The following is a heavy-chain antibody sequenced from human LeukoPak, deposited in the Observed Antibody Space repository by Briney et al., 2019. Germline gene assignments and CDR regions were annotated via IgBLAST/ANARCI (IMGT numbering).Heavy chain of an antibody. D-gene: IGHD3-22*01. CDR3: ARSDHTYYYDSSGYTQPVD. J-gene: IGHJ4*02. Sequence: GGSLRLSCAASGFTFSSYAMHWVRQAPGKGLEWVAVISYDGSNKYYADSVKGRFTISRDNSKNTLYLQMNSLRAEDTAVYYYARSDHTYYYDSSGYTQPVDWGQGTLVTVSS. V-gene: IGHV3-30-3*01. CDR1: GFTFSSYA. CDR2: ISYDGSNK.